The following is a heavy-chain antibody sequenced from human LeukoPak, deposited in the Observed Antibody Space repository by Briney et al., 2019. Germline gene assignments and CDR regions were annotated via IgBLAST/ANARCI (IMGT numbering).Heavy chain of an antibody. CDR1: GFTFSSDY. V-gene: IGHV3-53*01. Sequence: PGGSLRLSCAASGFTFSSDYMSWVRQAPGKGLEWVSVIYTDGRTFFADFVKGRFTISRDTSKNMLYLQMNSLRVEDTAVYYCARGTPTVSAGHYWGQGTLVTVSS. D-gene: IGHD2-15*01. CDR2: IYTDGRT. CDR3: ARGTPTVSAGHY. J-gene: IGHJ4*02.